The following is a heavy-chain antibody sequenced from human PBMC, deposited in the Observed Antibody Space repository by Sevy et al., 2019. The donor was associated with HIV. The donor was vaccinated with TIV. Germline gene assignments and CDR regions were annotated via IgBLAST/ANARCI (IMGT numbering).Heavy chain of an antibody. CDR2: ISYDGSNK. J-gene: IGHJ5*02. V-gene: IGHV3-30*18. CDR1: GFTFSSYG. D-gene: IGHD3-9*01. Sequence: GGSLRLSCAASGFTFSSYGMHWVRQAPGKGLEWVAVISYDGSNKYYADSVKGRFTISRDNSKNRLYLQMNSLRAEDTAVYYGAKDSPPQLRYFDWFLDPWGQGTLVTVSS. CDR3: AKDSPPQLRYFDWFLDP.